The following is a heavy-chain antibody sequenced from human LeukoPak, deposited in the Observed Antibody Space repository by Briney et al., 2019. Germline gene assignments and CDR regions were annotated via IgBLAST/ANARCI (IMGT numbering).Heavy chain of an antibody. Sequence: SETLSLTCTVSGGSISSGGYYWSWIRQHPGKGLEWIGYIYYSGSTYYNPSLKSRVTISVDTSKNQFSPKLSSVTAADTAVYYCARAEVEKLEIGYWGQGTLVTVSS. CDR2: IYYSGST. J-gene: IGHJ4*02. CDR1: GGSISSGGYY. V-gene: IGHV4-31*03. D-gene: IGHD3-3*01. CDR3: ARAEVEKLEIGY.